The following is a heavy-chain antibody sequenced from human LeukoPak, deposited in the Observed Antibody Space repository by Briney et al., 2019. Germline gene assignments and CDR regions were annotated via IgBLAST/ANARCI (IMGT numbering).Heavy chain of an antibody. CDR3: ARVGYDFWFDP. CDR1: GGSISSYY. D-gene: IGHD5-12*01. J-gene: IGHJ5*02. V-gene: IGHV4-4*07. Sequence: ASETLSLTCTVSGGSISSYYWSWIRQPAGKGLEWIGHIYTSGSTNYNPSLKSRVTMSVDTSKNQFSLKLSSVTAADTAVYYCARVGYDFWFDPWGQGTLVTVSS. CDR2: IYTSGST.